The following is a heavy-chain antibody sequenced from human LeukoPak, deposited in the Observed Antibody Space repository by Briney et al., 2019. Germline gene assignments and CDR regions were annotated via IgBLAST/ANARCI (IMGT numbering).Heavy chain of an antibody. CDR2: INHSGST. CDR1: GGSFSGYY. CDR3: ARDSSSWRRGWFDP. D-gene: IGHD6-13*01. V-gene: IGHV4-34*01. Sequence: SETLSLTCAVYGGSFSGYYWSWIRQPPGKGLEWIGEINHSGSTNYNLSLKSRVTISVDTSKNQFSLKLSSVTAADTAVYYCARDSSSWRRGWFDPWGQGTLVTVSS. J-gene: IGHJ5*02.